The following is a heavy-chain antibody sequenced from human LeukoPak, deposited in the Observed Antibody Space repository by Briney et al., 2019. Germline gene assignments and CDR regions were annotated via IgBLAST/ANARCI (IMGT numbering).Heavy chain of an antibody. CDR3: ARVQQLADFDY. J-gene: IGHJ4*02. D-gene: IGHD6-13*01. CDR1: GGSISSYS. V-gene: IGHV4-34*01. CDR2: IDHSGSA. Sequence: PSETLSLTCTVSGGSISSYSWSWIRQPPGKGLEWIGEIDHSGSATYNPSLQSRVIISKDKSNNQFSLKLNSVTAADTAVYYCARVQQLADFDYWGQGNLVTVSS.